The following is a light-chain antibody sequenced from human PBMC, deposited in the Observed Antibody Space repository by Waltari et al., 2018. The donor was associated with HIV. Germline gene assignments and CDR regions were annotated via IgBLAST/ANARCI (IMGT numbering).Light chain of an antibody. J-gene: IGLJ1*01. Sequence: QSALPQPRPVSGSPGQSVTIPCTGTSSPVGDYNYVSWYQQHPGKAPKLMIYDVSKWPSGVPDRFSGSKSGNTASLTISGLQAEDEADYYCCSYAGTYTYVFGTGTKVTVL. CDR1: SSPVGDYNY. CDR3: CSYAGTYTYV. V-gene: IGLV2-11*01. CDR2: DVS.